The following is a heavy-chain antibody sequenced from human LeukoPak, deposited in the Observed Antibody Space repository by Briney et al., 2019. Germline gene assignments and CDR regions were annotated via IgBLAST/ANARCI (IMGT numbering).Heavy chain of an antibody. V-gene: IGHV5-51*01. CDR3: ARLEGTGHSSGWDRNWFDP. Sequence: GESLKISCKGSGYSFTSYWIGWVRQMPGKGLEWMGIIYPGDSDTRYSPSFQGQVTISADKSISTAYLQWSSLKASDTAMYYCARLEGTGHSSGWDRNWFDPWGQGTLVTVSS. J-gene: IGHJ5*02. CDR1: GYSFTSYW. D-gene: IGHD6-19*01. CDR2: IYPGDSDT.